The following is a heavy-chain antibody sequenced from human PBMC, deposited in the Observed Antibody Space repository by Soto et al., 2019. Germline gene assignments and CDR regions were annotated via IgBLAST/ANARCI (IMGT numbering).Heavy chain of an antibody. D-gene: IGHD5-18*01. CDR3: ARGHPGYSYGYRGPSYDY. Sequence: AETLSLTCTVSVGSSSSYYWSWIRQPPGKGLEWIGYIYYSGSTNYNPSLKSRVTISVDTSKNQFSLKLSSVTAADTAVYYCARGHPGYSYGYRGPSYDYWGQGTLVTVSS. CDR1: VGSSSSYY. J-gene: IGHJ4*02. V-gene: IGHV4-59*01. CDR2: IYYSGST.